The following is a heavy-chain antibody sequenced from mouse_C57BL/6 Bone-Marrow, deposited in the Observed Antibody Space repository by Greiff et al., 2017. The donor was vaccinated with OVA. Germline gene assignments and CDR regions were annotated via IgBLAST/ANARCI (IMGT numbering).Heavy chain of an antibody. CDR1: GFSLTSYG. CDR2: IWGVGST. Sequence: VKLVESGPGLVAPSQSLSITCTVSGFSLTSYGVDWVRQSPGKGLEWLGVIWGVGSTNYNSALKSRLSISKDNSKSQVFLKMNSLQTDDTAMYYCASGDPFQGFAYWGQGTLVTVSA. J-gene: IGHJ3*01. V-gene: IGHV2-6*01. CDR3: ASGDPFQGFAY.